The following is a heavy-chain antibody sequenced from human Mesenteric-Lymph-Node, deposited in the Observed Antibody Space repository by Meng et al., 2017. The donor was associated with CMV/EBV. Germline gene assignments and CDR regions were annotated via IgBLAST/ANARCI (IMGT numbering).Heavy chain of an antibody. CDR2: IKSKSDGETR. Sequence: GESLKISCAASGFTFSSYWMSWVRQAPGKGLEWVGRIKSKSDGETRDYAAPVKGRFTMSRDDSKNMLYLQMNSLKTEDTAVYYCTPSPWELLNYWGQGTLVTVSS. V-gene: IGHV3-15*01. CDR1: GFTFSSYW. J-gene: IGHJ4*02. CDR3: TPSPWELLNY. D-gene: IGHD1-26*01.